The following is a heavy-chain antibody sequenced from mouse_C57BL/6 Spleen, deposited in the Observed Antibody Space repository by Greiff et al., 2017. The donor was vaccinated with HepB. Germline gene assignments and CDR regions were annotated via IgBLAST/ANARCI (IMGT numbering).Heavy chain of an antibody. Sequence: VQLQQPGAELVKPGASVKLSCKASGYTFTSYWMHWVKQRPGQGLEWIGMIHPNSGSTNYNEKFKSKATLTVDKSSSTAYMQLSSLTSEDSAVYYCARSGYGSAWFADWGQGTLVTVSA. J-gene: IGHJ3*01. CDR3: ARSGYGSAWFAD. CDR2: IHPNSGST. V-gene: IGHV1-64*01. CDR1: GYTFTSYW. D-gene: IGHD1-1*01.